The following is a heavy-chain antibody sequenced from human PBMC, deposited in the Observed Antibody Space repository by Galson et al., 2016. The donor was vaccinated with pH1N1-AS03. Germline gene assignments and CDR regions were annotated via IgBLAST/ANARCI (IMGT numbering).Heavy chain of an antibody. J-gene: IGHJ4*02. CDR3: ARVCGAAAGYFDY. D-gene: IGHD6-13*01. CDR2: IDSDDDK. V-gene: IGHV2-70*20. Sequence: PALVKPTQTLTLTCSFSGFSLTSPGVCVTWVRQPPGKALEWLATIDSDDDKYYTTSLKTRLTNSKDTYKNQVVLTMTNMDPVDTATYYCARVCGAAAGYFDYWGPGNLVVVSS. CDR1: GFSLTSPGVC.